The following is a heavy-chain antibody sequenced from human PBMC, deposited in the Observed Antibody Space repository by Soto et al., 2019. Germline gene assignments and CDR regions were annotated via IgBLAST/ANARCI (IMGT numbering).Heavy chain of an antibody. D-gene: IGHD5-12*01. Sequence: QITLKESAPTLVKPTQTLTLTCAFSGFSLTTSGVGVGWIRQPPGKALEWLALIYWDDDKRYSPSLKSRLTXTTXTTKHRVALTLTTMDPVDTATYYCSYRGGGGNDSRWRQGTLVTVSS. CDR3: SYRGGGGNDSR. CDR1: GFSLTTSGVG. V-gene: IGHV2-5*02. J-gene: IGHJ4*02. CDR2: IYWDDDK.